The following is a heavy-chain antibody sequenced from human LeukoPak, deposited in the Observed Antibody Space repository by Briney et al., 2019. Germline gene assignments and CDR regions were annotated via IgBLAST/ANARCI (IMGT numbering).Heavy chain of an antibody. CDR2: IYYSGRT. D-gene: IGHD1-26*01. J-gene: IGHJ5*02. CDR1: GGSISIYS. V-gene: IGHV4-59*08. CDR3: ARTELVGASTNWFDP. Sequence: SETLSLTCTASGGSISIYSWSWIRQPPGKGLEWIGYIYYSGRTNYNPSLKSRVTISVDTSKNQFSLKLSSVTAADTAVYYCARTELVGASTNWFDPWGQGTLVTVSS.